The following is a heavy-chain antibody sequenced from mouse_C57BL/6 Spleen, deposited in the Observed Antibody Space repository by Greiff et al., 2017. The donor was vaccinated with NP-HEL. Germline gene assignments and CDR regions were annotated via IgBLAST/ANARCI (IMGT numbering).Heavy chain of an antibody. CDR3: TGYYGSSPYAMDY. CDR1: GFNIKDDY. CDR2: IDPENGDT. J-gene: IGHJ4*01. D-gene: IGHD1-1*01. Sequence: EVQLQQSGAELVRPGASVKLSCTASGFNIKDDYMHWVKQRPEQGLEWIGWIDPENGDTEYASKFQGKATITADTSSNTAYLQLSSLTSEDTAVYYCTGYYGSSPYAMDYWGQGTSVTVSS. V-gene: IGHV14-4*01.